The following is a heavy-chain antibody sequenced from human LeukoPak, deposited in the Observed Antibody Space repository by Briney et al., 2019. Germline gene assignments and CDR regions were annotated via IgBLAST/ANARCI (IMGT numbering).Heavy chain of an antibody. V-gene: IGHV1-24*01. J-gene: IGHJ4*02. D-gene: IGHD3-3*01. Sequence: ASVKVSCKVSGYTLTELSMHWVRQAPGKGLEWMGGFDPEDGETIYAQKFQGRVTMTEDTSTDTAYMELSSLRSEDTAVYYCATVLPNYRFSIRFDYWGQGTLVTVSS. CDR2: FDPEDGET. CDR3: ATVLPNYRFSIRFDY. CDR1: GYTLTELS.